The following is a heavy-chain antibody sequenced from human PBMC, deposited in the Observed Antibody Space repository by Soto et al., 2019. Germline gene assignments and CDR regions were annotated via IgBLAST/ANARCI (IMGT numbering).Heavy chain of an antibody. CDR2: INYVGKT. CDR3: ARDRYGGFDY. Sequence: SETLSLTCSVSGGSINSKSYFWGWIRQTPGKGLEWIASINYVGKTYYSPSLKNRLAISVDTSKNQFSLRLSSVTAADTAVYYCARDRYGGFDYWGLGTLVTVSS. D-gene: IGHD3-9*01. V-gene: IGHV4-39*02. CDR1: GGSINSKSYF. J-gene: IGHJ4*02.